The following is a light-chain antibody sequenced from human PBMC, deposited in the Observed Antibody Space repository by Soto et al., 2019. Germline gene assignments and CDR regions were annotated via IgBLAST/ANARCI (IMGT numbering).Light chain of an antibody. CDR2: KAS. CDR1: QSISVW. CDR3: QQYNSYPWT. V-gene: IGKV1-5*03. J-gene: IGKJ1*01. Sequence: DIQMTQSPSTLSASVGDRVTITCRASQSISVWLAWYQQKAGKATNLLIYKASRLESGVPSRFSGSGSETEFTLTISGLQPGDSATYYCQQYNSYPWTFGQGTKVDIK.